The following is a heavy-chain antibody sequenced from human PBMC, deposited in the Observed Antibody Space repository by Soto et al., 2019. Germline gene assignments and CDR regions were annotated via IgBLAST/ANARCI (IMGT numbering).Heavy chain of an antibody. J-gene: IGHJ6*03. CDR2: INHSGST. D-gene: IGHD4-17*01. V-gene: IGHV4-34*01. CDR1: GGSFSGYY. Sequence: QVQLQQWGAGLLKPSETLSLTCAVYGGSFSGYYWSWIRQPPGKGLEWIGEINHSGSTNYNPSLKSRVTISVDTAKNQFSLKRSSVTAADTAVYYCARVPRGGDYYYYYYTDVWGKGTTVTGSS. CDR3: ARVPRGGDYYYYYYTDV.